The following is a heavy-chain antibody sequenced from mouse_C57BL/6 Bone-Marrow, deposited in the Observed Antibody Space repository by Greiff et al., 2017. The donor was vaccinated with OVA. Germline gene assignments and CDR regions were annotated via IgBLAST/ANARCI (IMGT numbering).Heavy chain of an antibody. Sequence: VQLQQSGAELVRPGASVKLSCTASGFNIKDDYMHWVKQRPEQGLEWIGWLDPENGAPESASPFQGTATIPADTSSNTAYLQLSSLTSEDTAGYYCTTDYYGSSLAWVAYGGQGTLVTVSA. CDR2: LDPENGAP. V-gene: IGHV14-4*01. CDR1: GFNIKDDY. D-gene: IGHD1-1*01. CDR3: TTDYYGSSLAWVAY. J-gene: IGHJ3*01.